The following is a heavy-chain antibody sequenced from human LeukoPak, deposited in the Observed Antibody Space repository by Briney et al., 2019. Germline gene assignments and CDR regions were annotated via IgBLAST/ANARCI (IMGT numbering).Heavy chain of an antibody. J-gene: IGHJ3*02. CDR3: ARGITMIVVVTFPQDAFDI. V-gene: IGHV4-39*07. D-gene: IGHD3-22*01. CDR1: GGSIRSSYYY. CDR2: IYDGGST. Sequence: SETLSLTCTVSGGSIRSSYYYWGWIRQPPGKGLEWIGSIYDGGSTYYNPSLKSRVTISVDTSKNQFSLKLSSVTAADTAVYYCARGITMIVVVTFPQDAFDIWGQGTMVTVSS.